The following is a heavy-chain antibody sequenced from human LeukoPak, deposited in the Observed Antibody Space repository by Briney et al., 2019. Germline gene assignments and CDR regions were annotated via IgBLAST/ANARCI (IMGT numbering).Heavy chain of an antibody. V-gene: IGHV5-51*01. CDR2: IYPGDSDT. CDR3: ARTHYYGSGTYWENWFDP. D-gene: IGHD3-10*01. Sequence: GESLKISCKGFGYSFSTYWIAWVRQMPGKGLEWMGIIYPGDSDTRYSPSFQGQVTISADKSISTAYLQWSSLKASDSAMYYCARTHYYGSGTYWENWFDPWGQGTLVTVSS. CDR1: GYSFSTYW. J-gene: IGHJ5*02.